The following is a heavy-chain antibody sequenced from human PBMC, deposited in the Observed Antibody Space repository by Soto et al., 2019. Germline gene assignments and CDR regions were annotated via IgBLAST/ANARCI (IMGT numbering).Heavy chain of an antibody. V-gene: IGHV1-18*04. CDR2: ISAYNGNT. CDR3: ASGPEQWLATYYDYGRDV. D-gene: IGHD6-19*01. CDR1: GYTFTSYG. Sequence: QVQLVQSGAEVKKPGASVKVSCKASGYTFTSYGISWVRQAPGQGLEWMGWISAYNGNTNYAQKLQGRVTMTTDTSTSTAYMELRSLRSDDTAVYYCASGPEQWLATYYDYGRDVWGQGTTVTVSS. J-gene: IGHJ6*02.